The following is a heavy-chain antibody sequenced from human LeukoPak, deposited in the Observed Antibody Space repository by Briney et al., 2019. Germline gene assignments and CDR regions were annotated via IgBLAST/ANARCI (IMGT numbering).Heavy chain of an antibody. CDR2: VYYSGST. CDR3: ARSLCSGGSCYYYYGMDV. Sequence: SETLSLTCTVSGGSISSGDYYWRWIRQPPGKGLEWIGYVYYSGSTYYNPSLKSRVTISVDTSKNQFSLKLSSVTAADTAVYYCARSLCSGGSCYYYYGMDVWGQGTTVTVSS. CDR1: GGSISSGDYY. J-gene: IGHJ6*02. D-gene: IGHD2-15*01. V-gene: IGHV4-30-4*01.